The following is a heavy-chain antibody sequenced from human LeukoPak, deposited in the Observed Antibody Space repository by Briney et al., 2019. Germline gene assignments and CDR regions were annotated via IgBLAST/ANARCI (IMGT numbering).Heavy chain of an antibody. Sequence: GGSLRLSCVVSGFRIRSKSMSGVRQAPGRGLEGVSGISDNGESTYYALSVGGRFTISRDNSKNTLYLQMKSLRAEDTAAYYCARRTVTRDWYFDLWGRGTLVTVSS. CDR2: ISDNGEST. J-gene: IGHJ2*01. D-gene: IGHD4-17*01. V-gene: IGHV3-23*01. CDR3: ARRTVTRDWYFDL. CDR1: GFRIRSKS.